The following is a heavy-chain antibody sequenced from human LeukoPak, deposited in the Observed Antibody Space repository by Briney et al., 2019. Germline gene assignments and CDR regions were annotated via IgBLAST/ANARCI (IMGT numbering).Heavy chain of an antibody. V-gene: IGHV3-48*03. CDR3: ARSTIFYGMDV. Sequence: PGGSLRLSCTASGFTFSYYEMNWVRQAPGKGLEWVSHISSESGSSTYYADSVEGRRTISRDNAKNSLYLQINSLRAEDTGIYFCARSTIFYGMDVWGQGTTVTVSS. D-gene: IGHD3-3*01. CDR2: ISSESGSST. CDR1: GFTFSYYE. J-gene: IGHJ6*02.